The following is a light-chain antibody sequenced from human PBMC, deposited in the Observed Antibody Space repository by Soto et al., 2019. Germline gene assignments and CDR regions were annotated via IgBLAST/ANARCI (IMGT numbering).Light chain of an antibody. CDR3: QQLNSYPVT. CDR2: ATS. V-gene: IGKV1-9*01. CDR1: XGXNSY. Sequence: DIQLTQSPXFLXASVGXXVXXXXRXSXGXNSYFAWYQQKPGKAPKLLLYATSTLQSVFPSRFSGSGSGAEFTLTITSLQPEDIATYYCQQLNSYPVTFGGGTKVEIK. J-gene: IGKJ4*01.